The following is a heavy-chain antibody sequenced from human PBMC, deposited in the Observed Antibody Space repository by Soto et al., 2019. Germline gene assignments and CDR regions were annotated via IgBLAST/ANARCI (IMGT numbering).Heavy chain of an antibody. Sequence: QVQLQESGPGLVKPSQTLSLTCSVSGDYIHVGGYYWTWIRQRPGKGLEWMGYIYYTGKTYYNPSLESRLTMSVDRSKNQFSRRLTSVTAADTAVYFCGRDLTSNANCIDPWGQGTLVTVSS. D-gene: IGHD2-2*01. CDR2: IYYTGKT. CDR1: GDYIHVGGYY. J-gene: IGHJ5*02. V-gene: IGHV4-30-4*01. CDR3: GRDLTSNANCIDP.